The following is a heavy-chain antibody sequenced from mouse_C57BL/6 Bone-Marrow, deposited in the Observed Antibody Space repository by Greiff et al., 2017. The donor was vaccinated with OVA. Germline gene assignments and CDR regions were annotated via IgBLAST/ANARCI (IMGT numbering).Heavy chain of an antibody. Sequence: VQLQQSGPELVKPGASVKISCKASGYSFTDYNMNWVKQSNGKSLEWIGVINPNYGTTSYNQKFKGKATLTVDQSSRTAYMQLNSLTSQDSAVYVCASSELTGTAWCAYWGQGTLLTVSA. CDR3: ASSELTGTAWCAY. J-gene: IGHJ3*01. D-gene: IGHD4-1*01. V-gene: IGHV1-39*01. CDR2: INPNYGTT. CDR1: GYSFTDYN.